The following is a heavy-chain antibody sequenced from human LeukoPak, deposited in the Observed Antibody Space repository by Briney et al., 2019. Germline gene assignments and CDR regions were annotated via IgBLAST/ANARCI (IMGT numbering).Heavy chain of an antibody. V-gene: IGHV4-30-4*08. CDR1: GGSISSGDYY. CDR3: ARDSFSSYCSSTSCSSFDY. D-gene: IGHD2-2*01. Sequence: SETLSLTRTASGGSISSGDYYWSWIRQPTGKGLEWIGYIYYSGSTYYNPSLKSRVTISVDTSKNQFSLKLSSVTAADTAVYYCARDSFSSYCSSTSCSSFDYWGQGTLVTVSS. J-gene: IGHJ4*02. CDR2: IYYSGST.